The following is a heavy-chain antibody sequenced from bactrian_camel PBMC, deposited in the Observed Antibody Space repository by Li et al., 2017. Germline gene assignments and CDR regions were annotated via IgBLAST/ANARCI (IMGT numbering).Heavy chain of an antibody. CDR2: AYIGGRGAT. D-gene: IGHD1*01. J-gene: IGHJ4*01. Sequence: HVQLVESGGGSVQAGGSLRLSCAGSGYTVRSYCMDWFRQAPGKEREGVATAYIGGRGATFYADSVKGRFTISQDNANNTLYLQMNSLKPEDTATYYCASDLLCTLPLNGMDPLEYADWGQGTQVTVS. CDR1: GYTVRSYC. CDR3: ASDLLCTLPLNGMDPLEYAD. V-gene: IGHV3S1*01.